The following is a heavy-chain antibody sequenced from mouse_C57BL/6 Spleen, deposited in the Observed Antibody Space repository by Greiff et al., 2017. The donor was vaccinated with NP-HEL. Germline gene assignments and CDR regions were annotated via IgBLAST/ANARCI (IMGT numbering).Heavy chain of an antibody. J-gene: IGHJ4*01. CDR3: ARDYYGSSHAMDY. CDR2: INPYNGGT. D-gene: IGHD1-1*01. CDR1: GYTFTDYY. Sequence: EVQLQQSGPVLVKPGASVKMSCKASGYTFTDYYMNWVKQSHGKSLEWIGVINPYNGGTSYNQKFKGKATLTVDKSSSTAYMELNSLTSEDSAVYYCARDYYGSSHAMDYWGQGTSVTVSS. V-gene: IGHV1-19*01.